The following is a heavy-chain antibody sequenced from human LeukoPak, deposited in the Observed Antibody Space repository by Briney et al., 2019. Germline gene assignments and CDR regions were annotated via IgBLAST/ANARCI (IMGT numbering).Heavy chain of an antibody. CDR2: IYYSGST. CDR3: ARDGYNKYAFDI. D-gene: IGHD5-24*01. V-gene: IGHV4-39*02. CDR1: GGSISSSSYY. J-gene: IGHJ3*02. Sequence: PSETLSLTCTVSGGSISSSSYYWGWIRQPPGKGLEWIGSIYYSGSTYYNPSLKSRVTISVDTSKNQFSLKLSSVTAADTAVYYCARDGYNKYAFDIWGQGTMVTVSS.